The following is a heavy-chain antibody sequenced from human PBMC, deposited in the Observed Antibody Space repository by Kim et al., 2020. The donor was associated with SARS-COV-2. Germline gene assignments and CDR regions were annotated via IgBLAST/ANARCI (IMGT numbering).Heavy chain of an antibody. J-gene: IGHJ4*02. D-gene: IGHD3-3*01. Sequence: ASVKVSCKASGYTFSNYAMHWVRQAPGQRLEWMGWINAGSGNTEYSQKFQGRLIITRDTSASTAYMELSSLRSEDTAVYYCARGGAVLRFLEWLSSYFDYWGRGTLLTVS. V-gene: IGHV1-3*01. CDR2: INAGSGNT. CDR1: GYTFSNYA. CDR3: ARGGAVLRFLEWLSSYFDY.